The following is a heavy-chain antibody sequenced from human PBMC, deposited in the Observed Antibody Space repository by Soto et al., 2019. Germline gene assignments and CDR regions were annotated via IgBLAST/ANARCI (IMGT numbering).Heavy chain of an antibody. CDR2: IIPIFGTA. Sequence: ASVKVSCKASGGTFSSYAISWVRQAPGQGLEWMGGIIPIFGTANYAQKFQGRVTITADESTSTAYMELSSLRSEDTAVYYCARDGGKWFGELLSPRKWFDPWGQGTLVTVSS. CDR3: ARDGGKWFGELLSPRKWFDP. CDR1: GGTFSSYA. J-gene: IGHJ5*02. V-gene: IGHV1-69*13. D-gene: IGHD3-10*01.